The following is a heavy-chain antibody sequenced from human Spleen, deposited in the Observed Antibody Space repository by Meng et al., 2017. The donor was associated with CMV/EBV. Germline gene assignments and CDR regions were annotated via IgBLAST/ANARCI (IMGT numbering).Heavy chain of an antibody. J-gene: IGHJ6*01. CDR2: ISSSGRTI. CDR3: ARRLGNYFHGMDV. D-gene: IGHD3-16*01. CDR1: GFTVKSYE. Sequence: GESLKISCAAPGFTVKSYEMNWVRQAPGKGLEWVSYISSSGRTIQYADSVKGRFSISRDNAENSLFLQINNLRAEDTAICYCARRLGNYFHGMDVWWQGTTVTVSS. V-gene: IGHV3-48*03.